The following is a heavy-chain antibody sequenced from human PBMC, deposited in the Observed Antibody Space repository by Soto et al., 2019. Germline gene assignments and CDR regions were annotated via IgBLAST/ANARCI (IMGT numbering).Heavy chain of an antibody. CDR1: GYTFTSYA. CDR3: ARALTARGSPISY. Sequence: GASVKVSCKASGYTFTSYAMHWVRQAPGQRLEWMGWINAGNGNTKYSQKFQGRVTITRDTSASTAYMELSSLRSEDTAVYYCARALTARGSPISYWGQGTLVTVSS. V-gene: IGHV1-3*01. J-gene: IGHJ4*02. D-gene: IGHD6-25*01. CDR2: INAGNGNT.